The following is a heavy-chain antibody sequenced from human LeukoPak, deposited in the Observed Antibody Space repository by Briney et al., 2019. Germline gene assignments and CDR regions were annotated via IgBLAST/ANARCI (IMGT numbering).Heavy chain of an antibody. D-gene: IGHD4-17*01. CDR3: ARDLLKNDYGNAFDI. Sequence: GGSLILSCAASGFTLSSYEMNWVRQAPGKGLEWDSYMSSSGSTIYYADSVKGRFTISRDNAKNSLHLQMNSLRAEDTAVYYCARDLLKNDYGNAFDIWGQGTMVTVSS. CDR1: GFTLSSYE. CDR2: MSSSGSTI. J-gene: IGHJ3*02. V-gene: IGHV3-48*03.